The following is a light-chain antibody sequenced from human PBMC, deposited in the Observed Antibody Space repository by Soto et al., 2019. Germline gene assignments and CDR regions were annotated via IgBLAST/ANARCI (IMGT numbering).Light chain of an antibody. V-gene: IGKV1-39*01. CDR2: AAS. J-gene: IGKJ4*01. CDR3: QQSYSTPLT. CDR1: QSISSY. Sequence: DIQMTQSPSSLSASVGDRVTITCRASQSISSYLHWYQQKPGKAPKLLIYAASSLQSGVPSRFSGSGSGTDFPLTISRLQPEDFETYYCQQSYSTPLTFGGGTKVEIK.